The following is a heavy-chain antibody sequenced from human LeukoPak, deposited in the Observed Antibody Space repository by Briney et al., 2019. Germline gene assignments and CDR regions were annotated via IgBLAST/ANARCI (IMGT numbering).Heavy chain of an antibody. V-gene: IGHV3-74*01. Sequence: PGGSLRLSCAASGFTFSSYWMHWVRQAPGKGLVWVSRINSDGSSISYADSVKGRFTISRDNAKNTLYLQMNSLRAEDTAVYYCARGLEWLLGWFDPWGQGTLVTVSS. J-gene: IGHJ5*02. CDR1: GFTFSSYW. CDR2: INSDGSSI. D-gene: IGHD3-3*01. CDR3: ARGLEWLLGWFDP.